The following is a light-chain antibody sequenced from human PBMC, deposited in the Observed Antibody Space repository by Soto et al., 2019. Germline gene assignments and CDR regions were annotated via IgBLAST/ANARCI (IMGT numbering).Light chain of an antibody. CDR3: ISYTDRQSDL. CDR2: AVS. J-gene: IGLJ1*01. Sequence: QSVLTQPASVSGSPGQSITISCSGTSSDIGSYNHVAWYQQFPGKSPKLMIYAVSDRPSGVSDRFSGSKSGITASLTISGLQTEDEADYYCISYTDRQSDLFGTWTKVTVL. CDR1: SSDIGSYNH. V-gene: IGLV2-14*03.